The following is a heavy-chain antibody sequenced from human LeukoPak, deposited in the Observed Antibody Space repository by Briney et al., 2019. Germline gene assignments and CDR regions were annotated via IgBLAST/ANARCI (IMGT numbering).Heavy chain of an antibody. D-gene: IGHD6-19*01. V-gene: IGHV1-46*01. CDR3: ARGGSLAVAPHQYYFDY. CDR1: GYTFTTYY. Sequence: ASVNVSCMASGYTFTTYYMHWVRQAAGQGLDGMGIINPSGCSTTYAQNFQGRVTMTRDTSTSAVYMEVSSLRSEDTAVYYCARGGSLAVAPHQYYFDYWGQGTLVTVSS. CDR2: INPSGCST. J-gene: IGHJ4*02.